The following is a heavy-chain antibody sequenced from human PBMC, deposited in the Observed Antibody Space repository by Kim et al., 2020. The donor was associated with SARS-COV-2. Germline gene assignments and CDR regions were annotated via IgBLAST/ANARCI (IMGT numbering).Heavy chain of an antibody. J-gene: IGHJ4*02. V-gene: IGHV4-61*01. Sequence: SETLSLTCTVSGGSVSSGSYYWSWIRQPPGKGLEWIGYIYYSGSTNYNPSLKSRVTISVDTSKNQFSLKLSSVTAADTAVYYCARVGFGYYLSDYWGQGTLVTVSS. CDR2: IYYSGST. D-gene: IGHD3-3*01. CDR1: GGSVSSGSYY. CDR3: ARVGFGYYLSDY.